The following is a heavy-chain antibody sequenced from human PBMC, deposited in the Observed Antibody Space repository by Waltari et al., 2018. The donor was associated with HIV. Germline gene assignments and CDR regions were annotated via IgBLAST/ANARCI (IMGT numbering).Heavy chain of an antibody. J-gene: IGHJ4*02. Sequence: QVQLVQSGAEVKKPGASVKVSCKASGYTFTTYAISWVRQAPGRGLEWMGWSSAYNGDTNYAQTLQDRVSMTTDTSTSTAYMELRSLRSDDTAIYYCASGYTYGYEIFDYWGQGTLVTVSS. V-gene: IGHV1-18*01. CDR3: ASGYTYGYEIFDY. CDR1: GYTFTTYA. D-gene: IGHD5-18*01. CDR2: SSAYNGDT.